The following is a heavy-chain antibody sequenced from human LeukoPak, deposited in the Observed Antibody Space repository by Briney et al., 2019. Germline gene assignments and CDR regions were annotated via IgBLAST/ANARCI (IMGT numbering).Heavy chain of an antibody. CDR2: IYYSGST. J-gene: IGHJ4*02. CDR3: ARLRYCSSTSCKYFDY. Sequence: PSETLSLTCTVSGGSISSSSYYWGWIRQPPGKGLEWIGSIYYSGSTYYNPSLKSRVTISVDTSKNQFSLKLSSVTAADTAVYYCARLRYCSSTSCKYFDYWGQETLVTVSS. D-gene: IGHD2-2*01. CDR1: GGSISSSSYY. V-gene: IGHV4-39*01.